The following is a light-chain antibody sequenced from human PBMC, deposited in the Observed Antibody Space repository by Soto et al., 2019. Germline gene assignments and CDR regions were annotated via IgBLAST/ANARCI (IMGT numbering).Light chain of an antibody. J-gene: IGLJ1*01. CDR3: SSYTSSSTLLYV. V-gene: IGLV2-14*01. Sequence: QSALTQPASVSGSPGQSITISCTGTTSDVGGYNYVSWYQQHPGKAPKLMIYDVSNRRSGVSNRFSGPKSGNTAYLTIAGLQAEDEADYYCSSYTSSSTLLYVFGTGTKLTVL. CDR2: DVS. CDR1: TSDVGGYNY.